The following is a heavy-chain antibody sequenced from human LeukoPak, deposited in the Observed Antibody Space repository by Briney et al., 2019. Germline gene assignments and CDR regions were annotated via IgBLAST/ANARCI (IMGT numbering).Heavy chain of an antibody. CDR3: ANSYDSSGYSPYFDY. J-gene: IGHJ4*02. CDR1: GFTFSSYA. CDR2: ISGSGGST. Sequence: PGGSLRLSCAASGFTFSSYAMSWVRQAPGKGLEWVSAISGSGGSTYYADSVKGRFTISRDNSKNTLYLQMNSLRAEDTAVYYCANSYDSSGYSPYFDYWGQGTLVTVSS. V-gene: IGHV3-23*01. D-gene: IGHD3-22*01.